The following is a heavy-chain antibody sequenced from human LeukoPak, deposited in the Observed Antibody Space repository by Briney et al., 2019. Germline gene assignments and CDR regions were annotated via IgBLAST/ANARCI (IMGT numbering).Heavy chain of an antibody. D-gene: IGHD3-3*01. CDR2: MFYGGST. J-gene: IGHJ6*04. CDR1: GVSISSSSYY. Sequence: PSETLSLTCTVSGVSISSSSYYWGWIRQPPGKGLEWIGSMFYGGSTFYNPSLKSRVTISVDTSKNQFSLKLSSVTAADTALYYCAREHAIFGVLKFRYMDVWGKGTTVIVSS. CDR3: AREHAIFGVLKFRYMDV. V-gene: IGHV4-39*07.